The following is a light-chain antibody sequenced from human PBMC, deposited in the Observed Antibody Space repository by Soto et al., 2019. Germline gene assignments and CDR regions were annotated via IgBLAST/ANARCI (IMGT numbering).Light chain of an antibody. V-gene: IGLV2-8*01. J-gene: IGLJ3*02. Sequence: QSVLTEPPSASGSPGQSVTISCTGTSSDVGGYNYVSWYQQHPGKAPKLMIYEVSKRPSGVTDRFSGSKSGNTASLTVSGLPAEEEADYYCTSYAGDTSLGVLGGGTQLTVL. CDR3: TSYAGDTSLGV. CDR1: SSDVGGYNY. CDR2: EVS.